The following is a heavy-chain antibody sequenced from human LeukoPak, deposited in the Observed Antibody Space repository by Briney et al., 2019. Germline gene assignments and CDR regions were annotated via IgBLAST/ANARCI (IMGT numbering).Heavy chain of an antibody. CDR2: INHSGST. V-gene: IGHV4-34*01. CDR3: ARGEIASSQYYYYYGMDV. CDR1: GGSFSGYY. D-gene: IGHD5-24*01. Sequence: SETLSLTCAVYGGSFSGYYWSWIRQPPGKGLEWIGEINHSGSTNYNPSLKSRVTISVDTSKNQFSLKLSSVTAADTAVYYCARGEIASSQYYYYYGMDVWGKETTVTVSS. J-gene: IGHJ6*04.